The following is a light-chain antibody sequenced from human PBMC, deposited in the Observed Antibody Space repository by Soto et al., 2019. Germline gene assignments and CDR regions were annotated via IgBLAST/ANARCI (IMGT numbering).Light chain of an antibody. CDR3: CSYAGSSTWV. Sequence: QSALTQPASMSGSPGQSITVSCTGTSSDVGSYNLVSWYQQHPGKAPKLMIYEDYKRPSGVSNRFSGSKFGNTASLTISGLQAEDEADYYCCSYAGSSTWVFGGGTKLTVL. V-gene: IGLV2-23*01. CDR2: EDY. CDR1: SSDVGSYNL. J-gene: IGLJ3*02.